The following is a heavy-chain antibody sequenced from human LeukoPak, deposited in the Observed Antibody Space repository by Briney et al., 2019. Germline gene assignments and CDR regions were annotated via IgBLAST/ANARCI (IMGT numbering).Heavy chain of an antibody. CDR1: GFTFSTYG. J-gene: IGHJ5*02. D-gene: IGHD2-15*01. Sequence: PGRSLRLSCAASGFTFSTYGMHWVRQAPGKGLEWVGRIKSKTDGGTTDYAAPVKGRFTISRDDSKNTLYLQMNSLKTEDTAVYYCTIDYCSGGSCYSGAPWGQGTLVTVSS. V-gene: IGHV3-15*01. CDR2: IKSKTDGGTT. CDR3: TIDYCSGGSCYSGAP.